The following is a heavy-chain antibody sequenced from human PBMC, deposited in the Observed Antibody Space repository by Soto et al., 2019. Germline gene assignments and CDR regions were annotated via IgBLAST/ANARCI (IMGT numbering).Heavy chain of an antibody. D-gene: IGHD6-13*01. CDR1: GYTFSSYA. Sequence: VQLVQSGAELKQPGASVKVSCKASGYTFSSYAMSWVRQAPGKGLEWVSAISGSGGSTYYADSVKGRFTISRDNSKTSLYLQMNSLRAEDTAVYYCAKVGYISSSFGMDVWGQGTTVTVSS. V-gene: IGHV3-23*04. J-gene: IGHJ6*02. CDR3: AKVGYISSSFGMDV. CDR2: ISGSGGST.